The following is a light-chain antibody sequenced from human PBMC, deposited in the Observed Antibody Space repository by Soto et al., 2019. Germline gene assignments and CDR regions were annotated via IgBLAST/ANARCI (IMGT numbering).Light chain of an antibody. V-gene: IGKV1-5*03. Sequence: DIQMSQSPSTLSASLGDRVTITCRASQSISVWLAWYQQKAGKAPNLLIYKASRLESGVPSRFSGSGSGTEFTLTISSLQPHDFATYYCQQYNTFSTFGQGTKVDIK. J-gene: IGKJ1*01. CDR3: QQYNTFST. CDR2: KAS. CDR1: QSISVW.